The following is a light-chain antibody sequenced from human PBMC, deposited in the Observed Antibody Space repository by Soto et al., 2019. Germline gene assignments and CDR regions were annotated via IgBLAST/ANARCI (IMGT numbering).Light chain of an antibody. CDR3: QSYDSSLSGYV. CDR2: GDT. J-gene: IGLJ1*01. Sequence: QAVVTQPPSVSGAPGQRVTISCTGSSSNIGRGYDVHWYQQLPGAAPRVLIYGDTNRPSGVPDRFSGSKSGTSASLAITGLQAEDEADYYCQSYDSSLSGYVFGTGTKLTVL. V-gene: IGLV1-40*01. CDR1: SSNIGRGYD.